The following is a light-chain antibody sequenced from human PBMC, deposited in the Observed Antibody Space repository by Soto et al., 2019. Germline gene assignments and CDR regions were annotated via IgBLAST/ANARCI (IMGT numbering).Light chain of an antibody. V-gene: IGLV1-40*01. CDR3: QSYDTSLSGVI. Sequence: QSVLTQTPSVSGAPGQKITMSCTGSSSNIGAGYDVHWYQQLPGAAPRLLIYADNNRPSGVPDRFSASNSGTSASLAITGLQGEDEAVYYCQSYDTSLSGVIFGAGNKVTVL. J-gene: IGLJ2*01. CDR1: SSNIGAGYD. CDR2: ADN.